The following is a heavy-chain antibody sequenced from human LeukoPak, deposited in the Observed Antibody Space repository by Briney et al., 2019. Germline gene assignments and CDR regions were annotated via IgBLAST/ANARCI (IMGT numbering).Heavy chain of an antibody. V-gene: IGHV3-53*01. J-gene: IGHJ6*03. CDR2: IYSSGNT. CDR3: ASQRVEWLLYYYYYYMDV. CDR1: GFTVSSNY. D-gene: IGHD3-3*01. Sequence: EPGGSLRLSCAASGFTVSSNYMSWVRQAPGKGLEWVSVIYSSGNTYYADSVKGRFTISRDNAKNSLYLQMNSLRAEDTAVYYCASQRVEWLLYYYYYYMDVWGKGTTVTVSS.